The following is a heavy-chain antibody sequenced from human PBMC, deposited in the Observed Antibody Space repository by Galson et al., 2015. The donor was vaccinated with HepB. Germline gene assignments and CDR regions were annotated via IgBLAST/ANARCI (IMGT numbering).Heavy chain of an antibody. CDR3: AKGPGFSLVDYLDV. CDR1: GFSFSSHA. V-gene: IGHV3-23*01. D-gene: IGHD1-26*01. J-gene: IGHJ6*04. Sequence: SLRLSCAVSGFSFSSHAMTWVRQAPGKGLEWVSSISASGGSTLYGDSVKGRFTISRDNSENTVYLQMNSLRVEDTAIYYCAKGPGFSLVDYLDVWGKGTTVTVSS. CDR2: ISASGGST.